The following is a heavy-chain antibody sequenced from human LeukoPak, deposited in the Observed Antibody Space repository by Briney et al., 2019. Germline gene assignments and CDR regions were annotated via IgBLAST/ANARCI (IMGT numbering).Heavy chain of an antibody. D-gene: IGHD3-10*01. CDR3: ARVGRGSGSYSNYYYMDV. J-gene: IGHJ6*03. V-gene: IGHV4-38-2*02. CDR1: GYSISSGYY. CDR2: IYHSGST. Sequence: SETLSLTCTVSGYSISSGYYWGWIRQPPGKGLEWIGSIYHSGSTYYNPSLKSRVTISVDTSKNQFSLKMSSVTAADTAVYYCARVGRGSGSYSNYYYMDVWGKGTTVTVSS.